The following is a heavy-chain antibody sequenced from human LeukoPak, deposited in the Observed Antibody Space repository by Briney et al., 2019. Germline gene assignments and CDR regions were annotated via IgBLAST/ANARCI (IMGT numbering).Heavy chain of an antibody. V-gene: IGHV3-23*01. Sequence: GGSLRLSCAASGFTFSRYAMSWVRQAPEKGLEWVSVISGSGGSTYYADSVKGRFTISRDNSKNTLYLQMNSLRAEDTAVYYCAKSGSNSDYYFYYMDVWGKGTTVTVSS. D-gene: IGHD4-11*01. CDR2: ISGSGGST. CDR1: GFTFSRYA. J-gene: IGHJ6*03. CDR3: AKSGSNSDYYFYYMDV.